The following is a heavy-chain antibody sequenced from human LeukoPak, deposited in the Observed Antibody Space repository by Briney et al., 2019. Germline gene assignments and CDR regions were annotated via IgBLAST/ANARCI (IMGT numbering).Heavy chain of an antibody. CDR2: ISGSDDLT. Sequence: PGGSLSLSCAASGFTFSAYAMSWVRQAPGKGLEWVSVISGSDDLTYYSDSVKGRFTISRDNSKNILYLQMNSLRADDTALYYCAKAATRRAASNYYYYGMDVWGHGTTVTVFS. V-gene: IGHV3-23*01. CDR1: GFTFSAYA. D-gene: IGHD4-11*01. CDR3: AKAATRRAASNYYYYGMDV. J-gene: IGHJ6*02.